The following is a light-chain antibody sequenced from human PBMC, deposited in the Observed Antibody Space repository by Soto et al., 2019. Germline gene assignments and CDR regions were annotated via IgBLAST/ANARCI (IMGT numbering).Light chain of an antibody. CDR2: DVN. CDR1: SSDVGAYNF. Sequence: QSVLTQPRSVSESPGQSVTISCTGTSSDVGAYNFVSWYQQYPGKAPKLMLHDVNKRPSGVPDRFSGSKSGNTASLTISGLQAEDEADYYCCSYAGSYTFGVFGGGTQLTVL. J-gene: IGLJ2*01. CDR3: CSYAGSYTFGV. V-gene: IGLV2-11*01.